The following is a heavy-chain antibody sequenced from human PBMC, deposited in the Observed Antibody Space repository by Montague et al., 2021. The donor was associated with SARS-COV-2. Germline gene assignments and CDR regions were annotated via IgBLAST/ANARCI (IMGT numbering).Heavy chain of an antibody. D-gene: IGHD3-10*01. CDR3: ARGMIRGVTTPFDY. V-gene: IGHV4-39*02. J-gene: IGHJ4*02. Sequence: SETLSLTCSVSSGSIISSAYYWGWIRQPPGKELEWIGNIYYSGTTYYXPSLQSRGTISVDTSKNHLSLRLSSVTAADTAVYFCARGMIRGVTTPFDYWGQGSQVTVSS. CDR2: IYYSGTT. CDR1: SGSIISSAYY.